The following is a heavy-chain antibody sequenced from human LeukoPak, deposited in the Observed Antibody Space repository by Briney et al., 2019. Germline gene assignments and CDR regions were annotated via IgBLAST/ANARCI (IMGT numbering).Heavy chain of an antibody. J-gene: IGHJ1*01. V-gene: IGHV3-23*01. CDR3: AQQVGYCSSGSCYFTY. Sequence: GGPLRLSCAASGFSFNTYAMSWVRQAPGEGLEWVSAISNTGGSTYYADSVKGRFTISRDKSKNTLSLQMNSLRAEDTAVYYCAQQVGYCSSGSCYFTYWGQGTLVTVSS. CDR2: ISNTGGST. D-gene: IGHD2-15*01. CDR1: GFSFNTYA.